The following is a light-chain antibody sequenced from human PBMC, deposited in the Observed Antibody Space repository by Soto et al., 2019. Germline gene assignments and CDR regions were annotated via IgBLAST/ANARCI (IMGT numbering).Light chain of an antibody. V-gene: IGKV3-11*01. Sequence: EIVLTQSPATLSLSPGERATLSCRASQSISSYLVWYQQKPGQAPRLLIYYASTRATGIPGRFSGSGSGTEFTLTISSPEHEGVAFYFCYQRSNWPLTFGGGTKVEIK. CDR3: YQRSNWPLT. J-gene: IGKJ4*02. CDR2: YAS. CDR1: QSISSY.